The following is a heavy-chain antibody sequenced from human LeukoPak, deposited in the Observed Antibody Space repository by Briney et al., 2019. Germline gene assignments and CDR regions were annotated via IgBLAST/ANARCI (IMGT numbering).Heavy chain of an antibody. V-gene: IGHV4-34*01. CDR1: GGSFSGYY. CDR2: INHSGST. Sequence: SETLSLTCAVYGGSFSGYYWSWIRQPPGKGLEWIGEINHSGSTHYNPSLKSRVAISVDTSKNQFSLKLSSVTAADTAVYYCARAKNIVVVVAATEFDYWGQGTLVTVSS. D-gene: IGHD2-15*01. CDR3: ARAKNIVVVVAATEFDY. J-gene: IGHJ4*02.